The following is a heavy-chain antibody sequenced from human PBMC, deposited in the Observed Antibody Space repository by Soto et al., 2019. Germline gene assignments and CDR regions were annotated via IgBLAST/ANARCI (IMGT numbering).Heavy chain of an antibody. D-gene: IGHD3-16*01. V-gene: IGHV3-72*01. CDR2: TRNKANSYTT. J-gene: IGHJ2*01. CDR3: TSIMTNSWYFDL. Sequence: EVQLLESGGGLVQPGGSLRLSCAASGFTFSDPYMDWVRQAPGKGLVWVGRTRNKANSYTTVYAASVKGRFTISRDDSRNALSPEMNSLKTDDTAVYYCTSIMTNSWYFDLWGRGTLVAVSS. CDR1: GFTFSDPY.